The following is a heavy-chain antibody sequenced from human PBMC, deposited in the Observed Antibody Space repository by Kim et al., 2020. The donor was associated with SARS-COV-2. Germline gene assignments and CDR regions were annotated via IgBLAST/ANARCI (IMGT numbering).Heavy chain of an antibody. CDR1: GFTFSNAW. V-gene: IGHV3-15*01. CDR2: IKSKTDGGTT. J-gene: IGHJ6*02. D-gene: IGHD4-17*01. Sequence: GGSLRLSCAASGFTFSNAWMSWVRQAPGKGLEWVGRIKSKTDGGTTDYAAPVKGRFTISRDDSKNTLYLQMNSLKTEDTAVYYCTTEPGDYEGYYYGMDVWGQGTTVTVSS. CDR3: TTEPGDYEGYYYGMDV.